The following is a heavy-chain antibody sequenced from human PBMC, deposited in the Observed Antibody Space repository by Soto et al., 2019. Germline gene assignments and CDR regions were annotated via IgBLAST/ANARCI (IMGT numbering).Heavy chain of an antibody. CDR3: ARNSLRYITMVRAHYYYGMDV. CDR1: GYTFTSYG. J-gene: IGHJ6*02. D-gene: IGHD3-10*01. Sequence: GASVKVSCKASGYTFTSYGISWVRQAPGQGLEWMGWISAHNGNTNYAQKLQGRVTMTTDTSTSTAYMELRSLRSDDTAVYYCARNSLRYITMVRAHYYYGMDVWGQGTTVTVSS. V-gene: IGHV1-18*01. CDR2: ISAHNGNT.